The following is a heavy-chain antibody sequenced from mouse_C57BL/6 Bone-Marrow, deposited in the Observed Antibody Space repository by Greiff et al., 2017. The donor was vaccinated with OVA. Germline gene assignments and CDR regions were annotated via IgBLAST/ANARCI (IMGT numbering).Heavy chain of an antibody. V-gene: IGHV1-82*01. CDR3: ARSYYSNYWYFDV. Sequence: VKLQESGPELVKPGASVKISCKASGYAFSSSWMNWVKQRPGKGLEWIGRIYPGDGDTNYNGKFKGKATLTADKSSSTAYMQLSSLTSEDSAVYFCARSYYSNYWYFDVWGTGTTVTVSS. J-gene: IGHJ1*03. CDR1: GYAFSSSW. CDR2: IYPGDGDT. D-gene: IGHD2-5*01.